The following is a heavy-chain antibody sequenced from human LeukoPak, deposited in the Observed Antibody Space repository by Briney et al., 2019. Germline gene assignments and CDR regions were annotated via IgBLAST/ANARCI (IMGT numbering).Heavy chain of an antibody. D-gene: IGHD1-26*01. CDR2: ISGSGIAI. J-gene: IGHJ4*02. CDR3: AKGRIVGATTPGY. CDR1: GFTFSDYY. Sequence: GGSLRLSCAASGFTFSDYYMSWIRQAPGKGLEWVSYISGSGIAIYLADSVKGRFSISRDNAKNSLYLQMNSLRAEDTAVYYCAKGRIVGATTPGYWGQGTLVTVSS. V-gene: IGHV3-11*01.